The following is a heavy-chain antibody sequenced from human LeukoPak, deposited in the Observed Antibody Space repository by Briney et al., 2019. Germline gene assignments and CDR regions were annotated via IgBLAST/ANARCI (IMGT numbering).Heavy chain of an antibody. CDR1: GYTFTSYG. D-gene: IGHD4-17*01. V-gene: IGHV1-46*01. CDR3: ARGPDYGDYSDY. CDR2: INPSGGST. Sequence: ASVKVSCKASGYTFTSYGISWVRQAPGQGLEWMGIINPSGGSTSYAQKFQGRVTMTRDTSTSTVYMELSSLRAEDTAVYYCARGPDYGDYSDYWGQGTLVTVSS. J-gene: IGHJ4*02.